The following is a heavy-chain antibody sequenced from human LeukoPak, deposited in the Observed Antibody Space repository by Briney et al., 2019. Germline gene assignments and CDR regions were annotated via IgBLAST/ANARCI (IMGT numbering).Heavy chain of an antibody. D-gene: IGHD3-3*01. Sequence: GGSLRLSCAASGFTFSSYWMSWVRQAPGKGLEWVANIKQDGSEKYYVDSVKGRFTISRDNAKNSLYLQMNILRAEDTAVYYCARDQDWSGYIFDYWGQGTLVTVSS. CDR1: GFTFSSYW. V-gene: IGHV3-7*01. CDR2: IKQDGSEK. CDR3: ARDQDWSGYIFDY. J-gene: IGHJ4*02.